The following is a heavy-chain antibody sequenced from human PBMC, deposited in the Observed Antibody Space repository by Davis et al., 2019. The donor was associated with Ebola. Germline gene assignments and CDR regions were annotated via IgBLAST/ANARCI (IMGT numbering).Heavy chain of an antibody. V-gene: IGHV3-23*01. CDR1: GFTFSSYG. CDR3: AKAAYGDYGFDY. J-gene: IGHJ4*02. CDR2: ISGSGGST. D-gene: IGHD4-17*01. Sequence: PGGSLRLSCAASGFTFSSYGMHWVRQAPGKGLEWVSAISGSGGSTYYADSVKGRFTISRDNSKNTLYLQMNSLRAEDTAVYYCAKAAYGDYGFDYWGQGTLVTVSS.